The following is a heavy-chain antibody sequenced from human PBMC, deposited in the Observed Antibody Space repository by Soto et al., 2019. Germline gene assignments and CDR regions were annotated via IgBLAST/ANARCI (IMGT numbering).Heavy chain of an antibody. J-gene: IGHJ4*02. D-gene: IGHD6-19*01. CDR1: GFTFSNAW. CDR3: TTVKPVAGSFDY. CDR2: IKSKTDGGTI. Sequence: EVQLVESGGGLVKPGGSLRLSCVASGFTFSNAWMNWVRQAPGKGLEWVGRIKSKTDGGTIDYAAPVKGRFTISRDDSKNTVYLQMNSLKTEDTAVYDCTTVKPVAGSFDYWGQGTLVTVSS. V-gene: IGHV3-15*07.